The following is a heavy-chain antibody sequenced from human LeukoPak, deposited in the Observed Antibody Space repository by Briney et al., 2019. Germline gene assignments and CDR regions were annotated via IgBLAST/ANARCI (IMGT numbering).Heavy chain of an antibody. CDR1: GGSISSYY. J-gene: IGHJ4*02. D-gene: IGHD3-22*01. Sequence: PSETLSLTCTVSGGSISSYYWSWIRQPPGKGLEWIGYIYYSGSTNYNPSLKSRVTISVDTSKNQFSLKPSSVTAADTAVYYCARVYYYDSSGYWVYYFDYWGQGTLVTVSS. V-gene: IGHV4-59*01. CDR2: IYYSGST. CDR3: ARVYYYDSSGYWVYYFDY.